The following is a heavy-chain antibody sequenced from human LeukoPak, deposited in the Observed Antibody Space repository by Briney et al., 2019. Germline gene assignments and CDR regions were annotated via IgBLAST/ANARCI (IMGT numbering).Heavy chain of an antibody. D-gene: IGHD1-26*01. V-gene: IGHV4-34*01. Sequence: PSETLSLTCAVYGGSFSGYHWNWIRQPPGKGLEWIGEINHSGSTSYNPSLKSRVTISEDTSKNQFSLRLSSVTAADTAVYYCARYSRGVGAASDYWGQGTLVTVSS. J-gene: IGHJ4*02. CDR3: ARYSRGVGAASDY. CDR1: GGSFSGYH. CDR2: INHSGST.